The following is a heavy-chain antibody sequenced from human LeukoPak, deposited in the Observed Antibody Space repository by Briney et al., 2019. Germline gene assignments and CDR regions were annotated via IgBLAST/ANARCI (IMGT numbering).Heavy chain of an antibody. CDR2: INHSGNT. CDR3: ETSSSATIDYFYDYIDV. V-gene: IGHV4-34*01. Sequence: SETLSLTCSVNGGSFIGYYWSWIRRPPGKGLEWIGEINHSGNTNYNPSLKSRVTISGDTSKNQFSLKLSSVTAADTAVYYCETSSSATIDYFYDYIDVWGKGTTVTVSS. J-gene: IGHJ6*03. CDR1: GGSFIGYY. D-gene: IGHD2-15*01.